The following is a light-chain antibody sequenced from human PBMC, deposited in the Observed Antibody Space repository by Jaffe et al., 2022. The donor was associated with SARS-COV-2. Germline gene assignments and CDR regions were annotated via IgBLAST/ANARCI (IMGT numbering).Light chain of an antibody. CDR3: QQYYYLYG. V-gene: IGKV1-33*01. CDR1: QGIDNH. CDR2: GAS. J-gene: IGKJ2*03. Sequence: DIQMTQSPSSLSASIGDRVTITCQASQGIDNHLNWYQQKPGKAPNLLIYGASNLEVGVPSRFSGSGSGTDFALTISSLQPEDIATYYCQQYYYLYGFGQGTKLEIK.